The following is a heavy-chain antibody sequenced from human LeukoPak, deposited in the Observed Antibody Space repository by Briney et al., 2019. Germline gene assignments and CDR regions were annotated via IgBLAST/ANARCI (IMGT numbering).Heavy chain of an antibody. Sequence: PGGSLRLSCAASGFTFSSYDMHWVRQATGKGLEWVSAIGTAGDIYYPGSVKGRFTISRENAKNSLYLQMNSLRAGDTAVYYCAKWHSGSLGYYFDYWGQGTLVTVSS. CDR2: IGTAGDI. V-gene: IGHV3-13*01. J-gene: IGHJ4*02. CDR3: AKWHSGSLGYYFDY. D-gene: IGHD1-26*01. CDR1: GFTFSSYD.